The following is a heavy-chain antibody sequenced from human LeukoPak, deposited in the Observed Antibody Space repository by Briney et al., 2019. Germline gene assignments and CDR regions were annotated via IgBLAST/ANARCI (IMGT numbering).Heavy chain of an antibody. J-gene: IGHJ6*02. CDR2: ISYDGSNK. CDR3: AKRYSSSHLPWGMDV. Sequence: GRSLRLSCAASGFTFSSYGMHWVRQAPGKGLEWVAVISYDGSNKYYADSVKGRSTISRDNSKNTLYLQMNSLRVEDAAVYHCAKRYSSSHLPWGMDVWGQGTTVTVSS. D-gene: IGHD6-13*01. V-gene: IGHV3-30*18. CDR1: GFTFSSYG.